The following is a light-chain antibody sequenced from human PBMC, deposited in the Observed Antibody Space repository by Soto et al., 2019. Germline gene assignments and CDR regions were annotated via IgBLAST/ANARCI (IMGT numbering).Light chain of an antibody. CDR2: AAF. CDR1: QGISNY. J-gene: IGKJ3*01. Sequence: DIQMTQSPSSLSASVGDRVTITCRARQGISNYLAWYQQKPGKVPKLLIYAAFTLQSGVPSRFSGSGSGTYFTITIRSLPPEAFSTYYCQKYNSAQFTFGPGTKVDIK. V-gene: IGKV1-27*01. CDR3: QKYNSAQFT.